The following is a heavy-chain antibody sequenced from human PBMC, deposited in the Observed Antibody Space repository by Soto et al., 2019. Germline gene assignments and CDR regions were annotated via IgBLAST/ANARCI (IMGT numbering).Heavy chain of an antibody. CDR3: ARDYPYYDILTGYYNVIDY. CDR1: GYTFTSYG. Sequence: GASVKVSCTASGYTFTSYGISWVRQAPGQGLEWMGWISAYNGNTNYAQKPQGRVTMTTDTSTSTAYMELRSLRSDDTAVYYCARDYPYYDILTGYYNVIDYWGQGTLVTVSS. D-gene: IGHD3-9*01. CDR2: ISAYNGNT. J-gene: IGHJ4*02. V-gene: IGHV1-18*01.